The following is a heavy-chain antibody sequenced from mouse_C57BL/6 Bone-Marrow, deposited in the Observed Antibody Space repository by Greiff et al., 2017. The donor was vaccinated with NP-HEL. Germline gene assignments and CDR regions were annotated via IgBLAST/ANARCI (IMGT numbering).Heavy chain of an antibody. CDR1: GFTFSDFY. J-gene: IGHJ3*01. V-gene: IGHV7-1*01. D-gene: IGHD2-4*01. CDR2: SRNKANDYTT. CDR3: ARGDYDGAWFAY. Sequence: DVHLVESGGGLVQSGRSLRLSCATSGFTFSDFYMEWVRQAPGKGLEWIAASRNKANDYTTEYSASVKGRIIVSRATSQSLLYLHMNGLRAEDTAIYYCARGDYDGAWFAYWGQGTLVTVSA.